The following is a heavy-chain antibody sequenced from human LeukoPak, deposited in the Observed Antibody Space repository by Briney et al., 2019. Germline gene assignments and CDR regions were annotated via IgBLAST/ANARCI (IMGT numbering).Heavy chain of an antibody. V-gene: IGHV4-59*01. Sequence: SETPSLTCTVSGGSISSYYWSWIRQPPGKGLEWIGYIYYSGSTNYNPSLKSRVTISVDTSKNQFSLKLSSVTAADTAVYYCARGIYGFGEPSLLLDYWGQGTLVTVSS. J-gene: IGHJ4*02. D-gene: IGHD3-10*01. CDR1: GGSISSYY. CDR2: IYYSGST. CDR3: ARGIYGFGEPSLLLDY.